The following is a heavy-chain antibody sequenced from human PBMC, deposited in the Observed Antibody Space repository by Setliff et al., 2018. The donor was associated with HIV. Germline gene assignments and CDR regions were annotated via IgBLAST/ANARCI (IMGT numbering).Heavy chain of an antibody. CDR1: GFTFSNAW. V-gene: IGHV3-15*01. Sequence: GGSLRLSCAASGFTFSNAWMSWVRQAPGKGLEWVGRIKSKTDGGTTDYAAPVKGRFTISRDDSKNTLYLQMSSLKIEDTAVYYCTTFSSGFSSDSVDYWGQGTLVTVSS. CDR3: TTFSSGFSSDSVDY. D-gene: IGHD6-25*01. CDR2: IKSKTDGGTT. J-gene: IGHJ4*02.